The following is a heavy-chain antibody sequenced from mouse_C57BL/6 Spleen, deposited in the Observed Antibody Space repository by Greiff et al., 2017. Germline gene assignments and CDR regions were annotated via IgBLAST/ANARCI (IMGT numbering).Heavy chain of an antibody. D-gene: IGHD3-3*01. CDR3: ATGTHYAMDY. CDR1: GFNIKNTT. CDR2: IDPANGNT. V-gene: IGHV14-3*01. Sequence: EVQLQQSVAELVRPGDSVKLSCTASGFNIKNTTMHWVQQRPEQGLEWIGKIDPANGNTKYAPKFTGPDTLTADTSSNTSYRQLSSLTSEDTAIYYCATGTHYAMDYWGQGTSVTVSA. J-gene: IGHJ4*01.